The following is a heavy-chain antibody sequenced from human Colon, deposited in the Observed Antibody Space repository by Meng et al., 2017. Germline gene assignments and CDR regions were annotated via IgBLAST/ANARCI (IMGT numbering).Heavy chain of an antibody. D-gene: IGHD5-12*01. V-gene: IGHV3-30*04. J-gene: IGHJ6*02. CDR2: ILYDGSNK. CDR3: ASEFSGSGYDYYYYYGMDV. Sequence: GGSLRLSCAASGFTFSSYAMHWVRQAPGKGLEWVAVILYDGSNKYYAESVMGRFTISRDNSKNTLYLQMNSLRAEDTAVYYCASEFSGSGYDYYYYYGMDVWGQGATVTVSS. CDR1: GFTFSSYA.